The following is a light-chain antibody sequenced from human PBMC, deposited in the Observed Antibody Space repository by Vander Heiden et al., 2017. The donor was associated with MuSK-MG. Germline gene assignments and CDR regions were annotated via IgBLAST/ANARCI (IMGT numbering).Light chain of an antibody. CDR3: QQSFKTPWT. CDR2: TAS. CDR1: QNINNY. Sequence: DIEMTQSQSSLSDSLGDRVTITCRASQNINNYVNWYQQKTGEATNVLIYTASNLHGGVPSRFSGRGSGTDFTLTISSLQSEDTAAYFCQQSFKTPWTFGQGTKVEIK. V-gene: IGKV1-39*01. J-gene: IGKJ1*01.